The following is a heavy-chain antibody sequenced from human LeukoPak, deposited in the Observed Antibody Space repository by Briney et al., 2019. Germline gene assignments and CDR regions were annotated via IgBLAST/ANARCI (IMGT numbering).Heavy chain of an antibody. V-gene: IGHV3-20*04. CDR2: INWNGGST. D-gene: IGHD3-22*01. CDR1: GFTFSSSG. J-gene: IGHJ4*02. CDR3: ARATHYYESSGYDY. Sequence: GGSLRLSCAASGFTFSSSGMSWVRQAPGKGLEWVSGINWNGGSTGYADSVKGRFTISRDNAKNSLYLQMNSLRAEDTALYYCARATHYYESSGYDYWGQGTLVTVSS.